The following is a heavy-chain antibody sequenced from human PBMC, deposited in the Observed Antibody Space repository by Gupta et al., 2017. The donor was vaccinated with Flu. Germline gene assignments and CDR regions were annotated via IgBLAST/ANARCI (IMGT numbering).Heavy chain of an antibody. CDR3: ARSAAYNRAYGLDV. J-gene: IGHJ6*02. CDR1: GDTSSSYA. CDR2: INMFGEV. Sequence: QVQLVQSGAEEKKPGSSVTVSCKASGDTSSSYAISWVRRAPGQGLEWMGGINMFGEVNYAQKFRDRVTITADRSNNVAYMQLSSLRFDDSAVYFCARSAAYNRAYGLDVWGHGTTVTVS. D-gene: IGHD1-14*01. V-gene: IGHV1-69*06.